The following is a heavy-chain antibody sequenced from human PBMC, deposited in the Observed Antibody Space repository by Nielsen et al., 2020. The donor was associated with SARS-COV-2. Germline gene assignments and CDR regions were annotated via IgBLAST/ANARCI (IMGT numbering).Heavy chain of an antibody. D-gene: IGHD3-3*01. CDR2: IYYSGST. CDR1: GGSISSGGYY. Sequence: SETLSLTCTVSGGSISSGGYYWSWIRQHPGKGLEWIGYIYYSGSTYYNPSLKSRVTISVDTSKNQFSLKLSSVTAADTAVYYCARGKWEWFMHRGSYYFDYWGQGTLVTVSS. CDR3: ARGKWEWFMHRGSYYFDY. J-gene: IGHJ4*02. V-gene: IGHV4-31*03.